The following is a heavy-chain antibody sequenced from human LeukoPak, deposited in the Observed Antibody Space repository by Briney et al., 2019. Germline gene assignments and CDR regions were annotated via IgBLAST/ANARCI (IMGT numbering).Heavy chain of an antibody. CDR2: INPNSGGT. V-gene: IGHV1-2*02. CDR3: ARFGCSSTSCYYVY. Sequence: ASVKASCKASGYTFTGYYMHWVRQAPGQGLEWMGWINPNSGGTNYAQKFQGRVTMTRDTSISTAYMELSRLRSDDTAVYYCARFGCSSTSCYYVYWGQGTLVTVSS. CDR1: GYTFTGYY. J-gene: IGHJ4*02. D-gene: IGHD2-2*01.